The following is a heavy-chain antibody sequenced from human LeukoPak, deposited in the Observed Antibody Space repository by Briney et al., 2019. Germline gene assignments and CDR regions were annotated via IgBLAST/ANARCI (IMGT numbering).Heavy chain of an antibody. CDR3: AKDGSWSCTD. CDR1: GFTFSSSA. CDR2: IAHHGSDK. Sequence: PGRSLRLSCAASGFTFSSSAMHWVRQGPGKGLEWVAYIAHHGSDKYYADSVKGRFTISRDNSKRTLSLQINSLRPDDTAVYYCAKDGSWSCTDWGQGALVTVCS. D-gene: IGHD2-8*02. V-gene: IGHV3-30*02. J-gene: IGHJ4*02.